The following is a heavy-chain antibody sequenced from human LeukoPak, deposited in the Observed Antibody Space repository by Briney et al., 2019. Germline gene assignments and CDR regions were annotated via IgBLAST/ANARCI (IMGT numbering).Heavy chain of an antibody. Sequence: GGSLRLSCAASGFSFSSHWMNWVRQAPGKGLQWVATIKGDGSEKFYVDSVKGRFAISRDNAKNSLCLQMNILRAEDTAVYYCARDGPATDTDLDCWGQGTLVIVSS. D-gene: IGHD6-13*01. CDR2: IKGDGSEK. J-gene: IGHJ4*02. V-gene: IGHV3-7*01. CDR3: ARDGPATDTDLDC. CDR1: GFSFSSHW.